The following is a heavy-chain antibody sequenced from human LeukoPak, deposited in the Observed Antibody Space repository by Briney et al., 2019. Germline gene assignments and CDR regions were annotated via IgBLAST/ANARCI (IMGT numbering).Heavy chain of an antibody. CDR3: SIYCSSTSCRWFDP. D-gene: IGHD2-2*01. CDR1: GGSISSCGYY. J-gene: IGHJ5*02. Sequence: SETLSLTCTVSGGSISSCGYYWSWIRQHPGKGLEWIGYIYYTGSTCYNPSLKSRVIISVDTSKNQFSLKLNSVTAADTAVYYCSIYCSSTSCRWFDPWGEGTLVTVSS. CDR2: IYYTGST. V-gene: IGHV4-31*03.